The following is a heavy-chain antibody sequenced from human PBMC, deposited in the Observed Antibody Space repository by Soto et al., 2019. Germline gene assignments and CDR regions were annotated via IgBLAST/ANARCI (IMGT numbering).Heavy chain of an antibody. J-gene: IGHJ4*02. CDR1: GITFSTYW. D-gene: IGHD3-10*01. Sequence: EVQLVESGGDLVQPGGSLRLSCAASGITFSTYWMSWVRQAPGKGLEWVANIKQDGSEKYYVDSVKGRFTISRDNAKNSLYLQMNSLRAEDTAVYYCARDETYYYGSGPVGGQGTLVTVSS. CDR3: ARDETYYYGSGPV. CDR2: IKQDGSEK. V-gene: IGHV3-7*01.